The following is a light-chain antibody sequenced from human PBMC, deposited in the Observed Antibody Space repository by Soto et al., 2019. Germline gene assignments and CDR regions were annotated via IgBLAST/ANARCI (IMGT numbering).Light chain of an antibody. CDR3: QKYDSVPWS. CDR2: TAS. CDR1: QGIGYN. V-gene: IGKV1-27*01. Sequence: DIQMTQSPTSLSASVGDRVTVTCRASQGIGYNLAWYQQKPGKVPKFLIYTASTLHSGVPSRFSGSGSGTEFTLTINSLQPEDVATYFCQKYDSVPWSFGQGTRVEI. J-gene: IGKJ1*01.